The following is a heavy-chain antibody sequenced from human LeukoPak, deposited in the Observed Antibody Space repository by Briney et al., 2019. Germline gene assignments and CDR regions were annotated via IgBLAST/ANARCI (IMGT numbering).Heavy chain of an antibody. Sequence: ASVKVSCKASGYTFTGYYMHWVRKAPGQGLEWMGWINPNSGGTNYAQKFQGRVTMTRDTSISTAYMELSRLRSDDTAVYYCARDYGFWSGYYDYWGQGTLVTVSS. CDR3: ARDYGFWSGYYDY. CDR1: GYTFTGYY. D-gene: IGHD3-3*01. CDR2: INPNSGGT. J-gene: IGHJ4*02. V-gene: IGHV1-2*02.